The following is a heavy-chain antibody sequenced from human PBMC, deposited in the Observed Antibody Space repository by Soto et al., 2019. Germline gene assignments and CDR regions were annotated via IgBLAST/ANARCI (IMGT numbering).Heavy chain of an antibody. CDR3: TTLNVGMSAFGGH. V-gene: IGHV3-15*01. Sequence: EVQLVESGGGLVKPGGSLRLSCAASGVTFSNAWMSWVRQAPGKGLEWVGRIKSKTDGGTTDYAAPVKGRFTISRDDSKNTLYLKMNSLKNEDTAVYYCTTLNVGMSAFGGHWGQGTLVTVSS. CDR2: IKSKTDGGTT. J-gene: IGHJ4*02. CDR1: GVTFSNAW. D-gene: IGHD3-16*01.